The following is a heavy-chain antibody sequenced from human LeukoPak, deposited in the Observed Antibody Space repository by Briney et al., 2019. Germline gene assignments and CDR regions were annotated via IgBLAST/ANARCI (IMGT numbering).Heavy chain of an antibody. CDR3: ARQAGTVTAPFDY. J-gene: IGHJ4*02. V-gene: IGHV4-59*08. Sequence: SETLSLTCTVSGGSISSYYWSWIRQPPGKGLEGIGYIYYSGSTNYNPSLKSRVTISVDTSKNQFSLKLSSVTAADTAVYYCARQAGTVTAPFDYWGQGTLVTVSS. CDR1: GGSISSYY. CDR2: IYYSGST. D-gene: IGHD2-21*02.